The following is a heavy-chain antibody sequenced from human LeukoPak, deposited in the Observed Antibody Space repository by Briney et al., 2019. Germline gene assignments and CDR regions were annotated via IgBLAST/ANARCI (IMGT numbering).Heavy chain of an antibody. CDR1: GGSFSGYY. CDR3: ARERISSGWYNDAFDI. J-gene: IGHJ3*02. V-gene: IGHV4-59*01. D-gene: IGHD6-19*01. CDR2: IYYSGST. Sequence: SETLSLTCAVYGGSFSGYYWSWIRQPPGKGLEWIGYIYYSGSTNYNPSLKSRVTISVDTSKNQFSLKLSSVTAADTAVYYCARERISSGWYNDAFDIWGQGTMVTVSS.